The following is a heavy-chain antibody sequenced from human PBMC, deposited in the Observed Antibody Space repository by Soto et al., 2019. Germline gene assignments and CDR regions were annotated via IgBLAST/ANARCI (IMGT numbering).Heavy chain of an antibody. D-gene: IGHD3-3*01. Sequence: PSQTLSLTCAISGDSVSTNSAAWNWFRQSPSRGLEWLGRTYYRSKWFNDYPPSVKSRITITPDTSKNQFSLQLNSVTPEDTAVYYCSRDPRPSGIYSWGQGALVTVSS. CDR3: SRDPRPSGIYS. V-gene: IGHV6-1*01. CDR1: GDSVSTNSAA. J-gene: IGHJ4*02. CDR2: TYYRSKWFN.